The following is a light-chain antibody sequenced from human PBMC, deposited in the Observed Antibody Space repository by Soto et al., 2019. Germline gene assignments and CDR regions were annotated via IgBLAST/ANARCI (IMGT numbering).Light chain of an antibody. V-gene: IGLV2-14*01. CDR2: EVT. J-gene: IGLJ1*01. Sequence: QSVLTQPASVSGSPGQSITISCRGTTTDVGGYNYVSWYQHHPGKAPQLIIYEVTKRPSGVSDRFSGSRSGYTASLTISGLQAEDEADYYCSSYASSRNVVFGTGTKVTVL. CDR1: TTDVGGYNY. CDR3: SSYASSRNVV.